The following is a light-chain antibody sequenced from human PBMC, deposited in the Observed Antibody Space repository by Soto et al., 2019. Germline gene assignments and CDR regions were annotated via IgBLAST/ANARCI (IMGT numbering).Light chain of an antibody. CDR2: EVI. CDR1: RIDVGGYNY. V-gene: IGLV2-14*01. J-gene: IGLJ2*01. Sequence: QSVRTQPASLSGSHGQSITISCTGTRIDVGGYNYVSWYQHHAGKAPKLMIYEVINRPPGVSNRFACSKSGNTASLTISGLQAEDEADYYCNSYTSSTTLVFGGGTKLTVL. CDR3: NSYTSSTTLV.